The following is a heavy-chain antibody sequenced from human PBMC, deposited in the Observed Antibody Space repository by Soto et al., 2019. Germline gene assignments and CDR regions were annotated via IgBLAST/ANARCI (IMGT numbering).Heavy chain of an antibody. CDR3: ARQVGGWAPWYVDY. Sequence: QVQLQESGPGLVKPSETLSLTCTVSGGSISSYYWSWIRQPPGKGLEWIGYIYYSGSTNYNPSLKSRVTISVDTSKNQFSLKLSSVTAADTAVYYWARQVGGWAPWYVDYWGQGTLVTVSS. J-gene: IGHJ4*02. CDR2: IYYSGST. D-gene: IGHD6-19*01. V-gene: IGHV4-59*08. CDR1: GGSISSYY.